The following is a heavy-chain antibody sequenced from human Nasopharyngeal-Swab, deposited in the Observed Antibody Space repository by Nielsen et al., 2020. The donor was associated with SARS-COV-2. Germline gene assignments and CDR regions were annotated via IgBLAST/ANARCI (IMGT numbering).Heavy chain of an antibody. CDR3: ARASQEMATTHYFDY. CDR2: IIPLFGTA. Sequence: SVKVSCKSSGGTFSSYATSWVRQAPGQGLEWMGGIIPLFGTANYAQKFQGRVTITADKSTSTAYMELSSLRSEDTAVYYCARASQEMATTHYFDYWGQGTLVTVSS. CDR1: GGTFSSYA. J-gene: IGHJ4*02. D-gene: IGHD5-24*01. V-gene: IGHV1-69*06.